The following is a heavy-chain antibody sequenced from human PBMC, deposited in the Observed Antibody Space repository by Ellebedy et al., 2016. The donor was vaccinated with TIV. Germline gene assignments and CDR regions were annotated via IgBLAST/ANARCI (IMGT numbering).Heavy chain of an antibody. V-gene: IGHV3-48*02. J-gene: IGHJ4*02. CDR2: ITSGSDTI. D-gene: IGHD1-1*01. CDR1: GFTFSSYS. Sequence: GESLKISCAASGFTFSSYSMNWVRQAPGKGLEYVSHITSGSDTISYADSVKGRFTIPRDNAKNSLYLQMNSLRDEDTAVYFCARDKDDAYDYWGQGTLVTVSS. CDR3: ARDKDDAYDY.